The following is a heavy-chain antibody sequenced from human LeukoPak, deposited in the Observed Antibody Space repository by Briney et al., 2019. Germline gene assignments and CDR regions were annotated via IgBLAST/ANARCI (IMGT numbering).Heavy chain of an antibody. CDR1: GFTFSSYW. V-gene: IGHV3-7*04. D-gene: IGHD3-22*01. CDR2: IKQDGSEK. Sequence: PGGSLSLSCAVSGFTFSSYWMSWVRQAPGKGLEWVANIKQDGSEKYLVDSVKGRFTISRDNAKNSLYLQMESLRAEDTAVYYCARGEYYYDGGYWGQGTLVTVSS. J-gene: IGHJ4*02. CDR3: ARGEYYYDGGY.